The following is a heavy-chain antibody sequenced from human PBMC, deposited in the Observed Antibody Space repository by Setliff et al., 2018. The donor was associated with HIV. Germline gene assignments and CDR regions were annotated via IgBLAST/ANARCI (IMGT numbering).Heavy chain of an antibody. CDR3: ARDLVAYCSGTSCQDAYYFDY. D-gene: IGHD2-2*01. J-gene: IGHJ4*02. CDR1: DYTFTSYG. Sequence: GASVKVSCKASDYTFTSYGISWVRQAPGQGLEWMGWISVYNGNTNYAQNLQGRVIMTTDSSTSTAYMELRSLRSDDTAVYYCARDLVAYCSGTSCQDAYYFDYWGQGTLVTVSS. CDR2: ISVYNGNT. V-gene: IGHV1-18*01.